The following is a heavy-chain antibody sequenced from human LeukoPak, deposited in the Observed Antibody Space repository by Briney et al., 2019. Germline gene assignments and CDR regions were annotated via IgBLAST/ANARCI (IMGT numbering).Heavy chain of an antibody. CDR2: IKHDGNEK. V-gene: IGHV3-7*03. J-gene: IGHJ4*02. CDR3: VRDFYVDY. Sequence: GGSLRLSCAASGFTFNVYWMNWVRQAPGKGLEWVANIKHDGNEKNYVDSVKGRFTIYRDNAENTLYLQMNSLRAEDTAVYYCVRDFYVDYWGQGAMVTVSS. D-gene: IGHD2/OR15-2a*01. CDR1: GFTFNVYW.